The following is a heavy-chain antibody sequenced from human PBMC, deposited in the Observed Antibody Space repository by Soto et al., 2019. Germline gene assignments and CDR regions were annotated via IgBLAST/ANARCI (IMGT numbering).Heavy chain of an antibody. CDR1: GGSVSSGSYY. V-gene: IGHV4-61*01. CDR3: AREGYYDSSGYIDY. Sequence: SETLSLTCTVSGGSVSSGSYYWNWIRQPPGKGLEWIGYIYYSGSTNYNPSLKSRVTISVDTSKNQFSLKLSSVTAADTAVYYCAREGYYDSSGYIDYWGQGTLVTVSS. D-gene: IGHD3-22*01. J-gene: IGHJ4*02. CDR2: IYYSGST.